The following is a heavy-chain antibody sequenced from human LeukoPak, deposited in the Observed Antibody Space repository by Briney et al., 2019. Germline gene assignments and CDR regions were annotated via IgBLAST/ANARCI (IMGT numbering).Heavy chain of an antibody. CDR3: ATGYPYSERFDY. Sequence: ASVKVSCQASGYTFTGYYMHWLRQAPGQGRDGMGWINPNSGGTNYTQKFQGRVTMNRDTSISTAYMELSRLRSDDTAVYYCATGYPYSERFDYWGQGTLVTVSS. CDR2: INPNSGGT. V-gene: IGHV1-2*02. CDR1: GYTFTGYY. D-gene: IGHD3-3*01. J-gene: IGHJ4*02.